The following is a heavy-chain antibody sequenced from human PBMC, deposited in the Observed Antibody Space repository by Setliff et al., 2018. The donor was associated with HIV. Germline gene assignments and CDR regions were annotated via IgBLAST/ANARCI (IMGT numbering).Heavy chain of an antibody. Sequence: SLRLSCAASGFTFDDYAMHWVRQAPEKGLEWVSGISWNSGSIDYADSVKGRFTISRDNAKNSLYLQMNSLRAEDTALYYCAKGGYGSGSYHYFDYWGQGTLVTVSS. V-gene: IGHV3-9*01. CDR3: AKGGYGSGSYHYFDY. CDR1: GFTFDDYA. CDR2: ISWNSGSI. D-gene: IGHD3-10*01. J-gene: IGHJ4*02.